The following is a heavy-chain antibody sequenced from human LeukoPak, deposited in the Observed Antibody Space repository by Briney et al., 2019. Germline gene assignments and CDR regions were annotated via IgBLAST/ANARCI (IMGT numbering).Heavy chain of an antibody. CDR2: INSDESST. V-gene: IGHV3-74*01. CDR1: GLTFSSHW. J-gene: IGHJ5*02. CDR3: ARGRGSYGWFDP. D-gene: IGHD3-10*01. Sequence: PGGSLRLSCAASGLTFSSHWMHWVRQAPGKGLVWVSRINSDESSTDYADSVKGRFTISRDNAKNTLYLQMNSLRAEDTAVYYCARGRGSYGWFDPWGQGTLVTVSS.